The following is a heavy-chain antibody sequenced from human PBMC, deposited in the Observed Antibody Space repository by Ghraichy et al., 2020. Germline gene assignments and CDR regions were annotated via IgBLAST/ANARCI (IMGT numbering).Heavy chain of an antibody. Sequence: SVKVSCKASGGTFSSYAISWVRQAPGQGLEWMGGIIPIFGTANYAQKFQGRVTITADESTSTAYMELSSLRSEDTAVYYCARNIVVVVAATRGNWFDPWGQGTLVTVSS. CDR1: GGTFSSYA. D-gene: IGHD2-15*01. CDR2: IIPIFGTA. CDR3: ARNIVVVVAATRGNWFDP. J-gene: IGHJ5*02. V-gene: IGHV1-69*13.